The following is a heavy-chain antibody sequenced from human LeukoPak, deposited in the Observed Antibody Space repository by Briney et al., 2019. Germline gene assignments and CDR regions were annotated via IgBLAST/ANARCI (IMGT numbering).Heavy chain of an antibody. D-gene: IGHD3-16*01. J-gene: IGHJ4*02. CDR3: ARENYDYAWGSRTFDY. Sequence: PSQTLSLTCTVSGGSISSGGYYWSWIRQHPGKGLEWIGYIYYSGSTYYNPSLKSRVTISVDTSKNQLSLKLSSVTAADTAVYYCARENYDYAWGSRTFDYWGQGTLVTVSS. CDR2: IYYSGST. V-gene: IGHV4-31*03. CDR1: GGSISSGGYY.